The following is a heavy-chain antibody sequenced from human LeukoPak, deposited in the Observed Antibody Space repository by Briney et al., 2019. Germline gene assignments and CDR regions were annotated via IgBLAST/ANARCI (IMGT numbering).Heavy chain of an antibody. CDR3: GREIGARVVVVSDY. J-gene: IGHJ4*02. D-gene: IGHD2-15*01. V-gene: IGHV3-21*01. CDR1: GFTFSSYS. Sequence: SGGSLRLSCAASGFTFSSYSMNWVRQAPGKGLEWVSSISSSSYIYYADSVKGRFTISRDNAKNSLYLQMNSLRAEDTAVYYCGREIGARVVVVSDYWAQGTRVTVS. CDR2: ISSSSYI.